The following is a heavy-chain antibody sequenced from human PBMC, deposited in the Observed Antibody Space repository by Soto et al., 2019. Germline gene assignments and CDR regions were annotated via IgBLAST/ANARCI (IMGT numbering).Heavy chain of an antibody. V-gene: IGHV3-21*01. Sequence: PGGSLRLSCAASGFDSNSDSINCVRQAPGKRLEWLSSISSSGYIFSTDSVRGRFTISRDNAKNSVYLQINSLRAEDTAVYFCARDCSGGSCYPGMDVWGQGTTVTVSS. CDR1: GFDSNSDS. D-gene: IGHD2-15*01. J-gene: IGHJ6*02. CDR2: ISSSGYI. CDR3: ARDCSGGSCYPGMDV.